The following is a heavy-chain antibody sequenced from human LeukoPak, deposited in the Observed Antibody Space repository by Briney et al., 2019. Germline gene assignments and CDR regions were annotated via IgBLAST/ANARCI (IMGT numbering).Heavy chain of an antibody. CDR2: IRSDGNYK. D-gene: IGHD1-26*01. J-gene: IGHJ4*02. Sequence: GGSLRLSCAASGFTFSSYGMHWVRQAPGKGLEWVAFIRSDGNYKYYADSVKGRFTISRDNSENTLYLQLNSLRAEDTAVYYCLLSGTFSFDYRGQGTLVTVSS. CDR1: GFTFSSYG. CDR3: LLSGTFSFDY. V-gene: IGHV3-30*02.